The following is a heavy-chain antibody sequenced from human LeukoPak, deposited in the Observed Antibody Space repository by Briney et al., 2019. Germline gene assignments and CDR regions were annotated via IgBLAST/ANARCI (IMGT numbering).Heavy chain of an antibody. J-gene: IGHJ5*02. CDR1: GGSISSSTYY. Sequence: PSETLSLTCTVSGGSISSSTYYWGWIRQPPGKGLEWIGSMYYSSGNTYYNPSLKSRVTISVDTSKNQFSLKLSSVTAADTAVYYCARGRGEGRGIAMVRGVRAPSYNWFDPSGHGTQVTVSS. V-gene: IGHV4-39*07. CDR3: ARGRGEGRGIAMVRGVRAPSYNWFDP. D-gene: IGHD3-10*01. CDR2: MYYSSGNT.